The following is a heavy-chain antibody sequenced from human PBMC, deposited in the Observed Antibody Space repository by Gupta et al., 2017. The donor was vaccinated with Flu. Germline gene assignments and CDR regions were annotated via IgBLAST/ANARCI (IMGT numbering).Heavy chain of an antibody. J-gene: IGHJ4*02. CDR1: GFTFSYYE. Sequence: EVQLVESGGGLVQPGGSLRLSCAASGFTFSYYEFSWVRLAPGKGLEWVSYISRTAVTYYTDSVKGRFTISRDNSKNSVYLQMNNLRDEDTAFYYCARGHWDYWGQGTLVTVSS. CDR3: ARGHWDY. CDR2: ISRTAVT. V-gene: IGHV3-48*03.